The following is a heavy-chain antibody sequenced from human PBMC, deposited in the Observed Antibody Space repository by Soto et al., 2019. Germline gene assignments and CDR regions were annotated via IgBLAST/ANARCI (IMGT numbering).Heavy chain of an antibody. CDR1: GGSFSGYY. CDR2: INHSGST. J-gene: IGHJ3*02. D-gene: IGHD2-2*01. Sequence: QVQLQQWGAGLLKPSETLSLTCAVYGGSFSGYYWSWIRQPPGKGLEWIGEINHSGSTNYNPSLKSRVNISVDTSKNQFSLKLSSVTAADTAVYYCARAADIVVVPAAKAPAFDIWGQGTMVTVSS. CDR3: ARAADIVVVPAAKAPAFDI. V-gene: IGHV4-34*01.